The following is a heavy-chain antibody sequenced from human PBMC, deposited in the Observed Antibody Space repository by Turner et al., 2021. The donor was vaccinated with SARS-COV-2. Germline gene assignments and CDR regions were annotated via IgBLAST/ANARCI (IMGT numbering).Heavy chain of an antibody. V-gene: IGHV3-7*04. D-gene: IGHD6-19*01. Sequence: EVQLVESGGGLVQPGGSLRLSCAASGFTFSSYWMSWVRQAPGKGLEWVANMNQDRREKYYVDSVKGRFTISRDNAKNSLYLQMNSLRAEDTALYYCARAVAGLLFDYWGQGTLVTVSS. CDR1: GFTFSSYW. CDR3: ARAVAGLLFDY. CDR2: MNQDRREK. J-gene: IGHJ4*02.